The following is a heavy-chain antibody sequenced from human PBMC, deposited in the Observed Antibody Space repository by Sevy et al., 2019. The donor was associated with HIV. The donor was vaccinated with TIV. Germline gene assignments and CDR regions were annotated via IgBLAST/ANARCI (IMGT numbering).Heavy chain of an antibody. Sequence: SENLSLTCTVSTGSITSYWWTCIRQPPGKGLEWIANIHHNGNTNYNPSLKSRVTISVDTSKSQFSLRLSSVTAADTAMYYCACETAWGRDYSWGQGTSVPVSS. V-gene: IGHV4-59*08. J-gene: IGHJ4*02. CDR2: IHHNGNT. CDR3: ACETAWGRDYS. D-gene: IGHD1-1*01. CDR1: TGSITSYW.